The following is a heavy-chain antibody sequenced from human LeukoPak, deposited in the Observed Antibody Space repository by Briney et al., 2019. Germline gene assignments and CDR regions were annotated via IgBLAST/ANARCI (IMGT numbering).Heavy chain of an antibody. J-gene: IGHJ4*02. CDR3: ARGGYDYAFDY. V-gene: IGHV4-31*03. Sequence: SETLSLTCTVSSGSISSGGYYWSWIRQHPGKGLEWIGYIYYGGSTYNPSLKSRVAISVDTSKNQFFLKLSSVTAADTAVYYCARGGYDYAFDYWGQGTLVTVSS. CDR2: IYYGGST. CDR1: SGSISSGGYY. D-gene: IGHD5-12*01.